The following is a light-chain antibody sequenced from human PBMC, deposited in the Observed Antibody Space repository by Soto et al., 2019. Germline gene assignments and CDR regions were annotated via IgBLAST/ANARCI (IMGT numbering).Light chain of an antibody. J-gene: IGKJ3*01. CDR2: GVS. Sequence: EIVLTQSPGTLSFSPGERATLSCRASQSVISNYLAWYQQKPGLAPRLLIYGVSIRATGIPDRFSGSGSGTDFTLTISRLEPEDFAVYYCQQYGGSPFTFGPGTKVDIK. CDR1: QSVISNY. CDR3: QQYGGSPFT. V-gene: IGKV3-20*01.